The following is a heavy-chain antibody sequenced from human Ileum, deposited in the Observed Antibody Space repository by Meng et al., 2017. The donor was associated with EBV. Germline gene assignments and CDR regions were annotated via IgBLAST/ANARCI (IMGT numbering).Heavy chain of an antibody. CDR2: KYHSGST. J-gene: IGHJ5*02. Sequence: QGLLQESGPVLVRPSETLSLTCAVSGGSISSSGNYWSWIRQPPGKGLEWIGYKYHSGSTYYNPSLKSRVTMSVDTSRNQFSLKLSSVTAADTAVYYCARRGGYDILTPVGWFDPWGQGTLVTASS. D-gene: IGHD3-9*01. CDR3: ARRGGYDILTPVGWFDP. CDR1: GGSISSSGNY. V-gene: IGHV4-30-4*01.